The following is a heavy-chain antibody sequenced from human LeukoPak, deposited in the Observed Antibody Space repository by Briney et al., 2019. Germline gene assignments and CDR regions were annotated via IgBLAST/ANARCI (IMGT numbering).Heavy chain of an antibody. CDR1: GYTFTSYG. J-gene: IGHJ5*02. Sequence: ASVKVSCKASGYTFTSYGINWVRQAPGQGLEWMGWISPYNGNTKYAEKIQRRVTITTDTSTSTAYMELRSLSSDDTAVNYCARDQRGYGDSSGASKWIDPWGQGTLVTVSS. CDR3: ARDQRGYGDSSGASKWIDP. CDR2: ISPYNGNT. D-gene: IGHD4-17*01. V-gene: IGHV1-18*01.